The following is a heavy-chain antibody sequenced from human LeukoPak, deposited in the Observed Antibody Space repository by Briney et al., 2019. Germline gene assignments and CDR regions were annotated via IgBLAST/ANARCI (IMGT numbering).Heavy chain of an antibody. J-gene: IGHJ4*02. V-gene: IGHV3-33*01. CDR1: GFAFSSYG. Sequence: PGGSLRLSRAASGFAFSSYGMHWVRQAPDKGLEWVAVIWNDGGKKYYAESVKGRFTISRDNSKNTLYLQMNSLRAEDTAVFYCARGYYYGTTGHFDSWGQGTLVTVSS. D-gene: IGHD3-22*01. CDR2: IWNDGGKK. CDR3: ARGYYYGTTGHFDS.